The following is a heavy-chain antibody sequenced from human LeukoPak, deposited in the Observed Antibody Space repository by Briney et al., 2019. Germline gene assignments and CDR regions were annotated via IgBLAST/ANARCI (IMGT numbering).Heavy chain of an antibody. CDR2: IYYSGST. Sequence: SETLSLTCTVSGGSISSYYWSWIRQPPGKGLEWIGHIYYSGSTNYYPSLKSRVTISVDTSKNQFSLKLSSVTAADTAVYYCARGGSPVIDYGDDFDYWGQGTLVTVSS. CDR3: ARGGSPVIDYGDDFDY. V-gene: IGHV4-59*01. J-gene: IGHJ4*02. CDR1: GGSISSYY. D-gene: IGHD4-17*01.